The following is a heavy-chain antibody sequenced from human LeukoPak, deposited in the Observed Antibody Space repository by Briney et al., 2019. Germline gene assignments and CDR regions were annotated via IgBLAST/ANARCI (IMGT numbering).Heavy chain of an antibody. CDR1: GFTFSDYY. V-gene: IGHV3-11*04. D-gene: IGHD2-15*01. CDR2: ISSSGSTI. Sequence: GGSLRLSCAASGFTFSDYYMSWIRQAPGKGLEWVSYISSSGSTIYYADSVKGRFTISRDNAKNSLYLQMNSLRAEDTAVYYCARGYCSGGSCYYYFDYWGQGTLVTVSS. CDR3: ARGYCSGGSCYYYFDY. J-gene: IGHJ4*02.